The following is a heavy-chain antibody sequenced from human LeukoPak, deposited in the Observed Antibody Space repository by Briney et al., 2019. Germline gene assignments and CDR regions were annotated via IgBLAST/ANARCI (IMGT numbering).Heavy chain of an antibody. J-gene: IGHJ4*02. CDR2: IYYSGST. D-gene: IGHD2-15*01. V-gene: IGHV4-39*01. CDR3: ARRTGLGYCSGGGCYSAGVSYFDY. CDR1: GGSISSSSYY. Sequence: SETLSLTCTVSGGSISSSSYYWGWIRQPPGKGLEWIGSIYYSGSTYYNPSLKSRVTISVDTSKNQFSLKLSSVTAADTAVYYCARRTGLGYCSGGGCYSAGVSYFDYWGQGTLVTVSS.